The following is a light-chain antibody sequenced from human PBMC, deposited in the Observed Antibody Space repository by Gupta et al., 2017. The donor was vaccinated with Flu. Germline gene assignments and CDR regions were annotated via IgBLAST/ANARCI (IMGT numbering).Light chain of an antibody. CDR1: QNIGNS. J-gene: IGKJ1*01. CDR2: AVS. V-gene: IGKV1-39*01. Sequence: SSLSASVGDRVTITCRASQNIGNSLNWYQQKPGKAPKVLIYAVSSLRSGVPSRFSGSGSGTDFTLTISSLQPEDFAIYYCQQPSRTHLTTFGKGTKVEVK. CDR3: QQPSRTHLTT.